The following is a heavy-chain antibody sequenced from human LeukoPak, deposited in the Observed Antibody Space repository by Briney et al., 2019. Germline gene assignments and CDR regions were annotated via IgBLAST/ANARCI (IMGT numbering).Heavy chain of an antibody. J-gene: IGHJ4*02. D-gene: IGHD3-9*01. CDR2: ISGSGGST. Sequence: GGSLRLSCAASGFTFSSYAMSWVRQAPGKGLEWVSAISGSGGSTYYADSVKGRFTISRDNSKNTLYLQMNSLRAEDTAVYYCAKDTPDGGRYFDWLLSGDYFDYWGQGTLVTVSS. CDR1: GFTFSSYA. V-gene: IGHV3-23*01. CDR3: AKDTPDGGRYFDWLLSGDYFDY.